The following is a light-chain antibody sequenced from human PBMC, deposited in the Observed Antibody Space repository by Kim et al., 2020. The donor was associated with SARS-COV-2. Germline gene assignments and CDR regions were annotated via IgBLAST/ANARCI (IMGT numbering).Light chain of an antibody. CDR2: KNN. J-gene: IGLJ2*01. CDR1: NSNIGTHN. Sequence: GQRGVISCSGANSNIGTHNVDWYQHLPGTAPKLLIYKNNQRPSGVRDRFSASKSGTSASLAISGLRSEDESDYYCAAWDASLSGVVFGGGTKVTVL. V-gene: IGLV1-47*01. CDR3: AAWDASLSGVV.